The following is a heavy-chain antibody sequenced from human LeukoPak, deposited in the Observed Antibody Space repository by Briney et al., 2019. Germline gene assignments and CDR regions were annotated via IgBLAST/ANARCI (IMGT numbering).Heavy chain of an antibody. CDR3: ARDRVVVVAATRYYYMDV. D-gene: IGHD2-15*01. CDR2: ICYSGST. J-gene: IGHJ6*03. Sequence: SETLSLTCTVSGGSISSYYWSWIRQPPGKGLEWIGYICYSGSTYYNPSLKSRVTISVDTSKNQFSLKLSSVTAADTAVYYCARDRVVVVAATRYYYMDVWGKGTTVTVTS. V-gene: IGHV4-59*01. CDR1: GGSISSYY.